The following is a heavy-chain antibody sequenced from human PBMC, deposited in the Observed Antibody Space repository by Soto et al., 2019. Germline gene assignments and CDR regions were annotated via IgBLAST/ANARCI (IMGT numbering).Heavy chain of an antibody. CDR2: VYYSGTT. Sequence: SETLSLTCTVSGGSIDSGDYYWSWIRQPPGKGLEWIGYVYYSGTTNYNPFLKSRVTLSLDKSKNQFSLKMNSVTAADTAVYYCARGWDVKYFDYWGQGTLVTVSS. J-gene: IGHJ4*02. V-gene: IGHV4-61*08. D-gene: IGHD1-26*01. CDR1: GGSIDSGDYY. CDR3: ARGWDVKYFDY.